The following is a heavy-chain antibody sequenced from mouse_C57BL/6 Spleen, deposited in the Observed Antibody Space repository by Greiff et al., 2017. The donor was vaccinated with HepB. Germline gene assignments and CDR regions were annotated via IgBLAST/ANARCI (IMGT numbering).Heavy chain of an antibody. D-gene: IGHD3-2*02. V-gene: IGHV1-72*01. CDR2: IDPNSGGT. J-gene: IGHJ4*01. CDR3: ATQGGVDSSGFYAMDY. Sequence: QVQLQQPGAELVKPGASVKLSCKASGYTFTSYWMHWVKQRPGRGLEWIGRIDPNSGGTKYNEKFKSKATLTVDKPSSTAYMQLSSLTSEDSAVYYCATQGGVDSSGFYAMDYWGQGTSVTVSS. CDR1: GYTFTSYW.